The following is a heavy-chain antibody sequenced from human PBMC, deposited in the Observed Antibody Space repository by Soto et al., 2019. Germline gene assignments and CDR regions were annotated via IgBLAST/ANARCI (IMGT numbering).Heavy chain of an antibody. CDR1: GFTFINYA. Sequence: EVQLLESGGGLVQPGGSLRLSCVGSGFTFINYAMNWVRQTPGKGLEWVSTISGGGDRTFDADTVKGRFTISRDNSKNTVNLHMNTLRADDTAVSYCARKVLGSTSRPDWWYFDLWGRCTLVTVSS. CDR3: ARKVLGSTSRPDWWYFDL. J-gene: IGHJ2*01. D-gene: IGHD2-2*01. CDR2: ISGGGDRT. V-gene: IGHV3-23*01.